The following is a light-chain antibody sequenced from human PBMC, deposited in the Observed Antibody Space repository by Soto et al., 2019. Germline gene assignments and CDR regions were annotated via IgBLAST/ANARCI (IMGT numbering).Light chain of an antibody. CDR2: GAS. CDR3: HQRQSWPRT. V-gene: IGKV3-15*01. Sequence: ETVMTQSPVTLSVSPGERATLSCRASRAISINLAWYQHKPGQAPRLLIYGASTRATGIPARFSGSGSGTAFTLTISSLQSEDFALYYCHQRQSWPRTFGQGTKVDIK. CDR1: RAISIN. J-gene: IGKJ1*01.